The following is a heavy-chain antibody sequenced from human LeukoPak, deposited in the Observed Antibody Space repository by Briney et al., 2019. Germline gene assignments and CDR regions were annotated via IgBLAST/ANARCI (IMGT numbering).Heavy chain of an antibody. D-gene: IGHD2-21*01. CDR3: ATLYDMIAMEYYYYYYMDV. V-gene: IGHV1-69*13. CDR2: IIPIFGTA. J-gene: IGHJ6*03. CDR1: GGTFSSYA. Sequence: SMKVSCKASGGTFSSYAISWVRQAPGQGLEWMGGIIPIFGTANYAQKFQGRVTITADESTSTAYMELSSLRSEDTAVYYCATLYDMIAMEYYYYYYMDVWGKGTTVTVSS.